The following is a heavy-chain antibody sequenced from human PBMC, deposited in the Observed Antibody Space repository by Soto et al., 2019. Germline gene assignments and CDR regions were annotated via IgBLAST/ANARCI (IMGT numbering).Heavy chain of an antibody. CDR3: AKDVGQWVETFDY. CDR1: GFTLTRSA. Sequence: QPGGSLRLSCAGSGFTLTRSAVSWVRQAPGKGLEWDSGISAGGGGTYYAGSVKGRFTISRDVAKNTVYLQMNGLRGEDTAVYYCAKDVGQWVETFDYWGQGTLVTVSS. V-gene: IGHV3-23*01. J-gene: IGHJ4*02. CDR2: ISAGGGGT. D-gene: IGHD6-19*01.